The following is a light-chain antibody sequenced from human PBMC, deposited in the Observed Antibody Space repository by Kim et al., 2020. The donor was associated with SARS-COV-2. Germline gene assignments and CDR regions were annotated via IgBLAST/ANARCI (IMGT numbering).Light chain of an antibody. CDR1: NIGSKK. CDR2: RAN. V-gene: IGLV3-9*01. Sequence: APGQTARITCGGNNIGSKKVSWYQQKPGRAPVLVIYRANDRPSGIPERFSGSNSGNTATLTISRAQAGDEANYYCQVWDSSTYVFGSGTKVTVL. J-gene: IGLJ1*01. CDR3: QVWDSSTYV.